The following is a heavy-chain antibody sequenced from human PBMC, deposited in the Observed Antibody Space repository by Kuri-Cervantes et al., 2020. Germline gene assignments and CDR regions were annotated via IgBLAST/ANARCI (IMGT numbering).Heavy chain of an antibody. V-gene: IGHV3-33*01. J-gene: IGHJ4*02. CDR2: IWDDGSKK. CDR3: ARDLMYGSGSLDH. D-gene: IGHD3-10*01. Sequence: GESLKISCAASGFTFRSYGMHWVRQAPGKGLEWVAVIWDDGSKKYYADSVKGRVTVSRDNAKNTVYLQMNSLRAEDTAVYYCARDLMYGSGSLDHWGQGTLVTVSS. CDR1: GFTFRSYG.